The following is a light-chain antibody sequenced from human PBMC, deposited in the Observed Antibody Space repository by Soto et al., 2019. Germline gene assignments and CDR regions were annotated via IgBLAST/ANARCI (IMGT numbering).Light chain of an antibody. Sequence: EIVMTQSPASLSVSPGDGATLSCRASQSVASNVAWYQQKPGQGPRLLIHGASTRAVGVPARFSGSGSGTDFTLTINSLQSEDFAFYYCQQYHNWPPQYTFGQGTKLHIK. V-gene: IGKV3-15*01. CDR2: GAS. CDR3: QQYHNWPPQYT. CDR1: QSVASN. J-gene: IGKJ2*01.